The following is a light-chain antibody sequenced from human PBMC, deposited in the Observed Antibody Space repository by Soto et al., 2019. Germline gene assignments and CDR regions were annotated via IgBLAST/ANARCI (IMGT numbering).Light chain of an antibody. Sequence: DIQMTQSPSTLSGSVGDRVTITCGASESIRTWLAWYQHKPGKAPKFLIYDASTLQSGVPSRLSGSGSGTELTLTISSMKHEDFATYYCQQLESYTSTFGGGTKVDIK. CDR2: DAS. J-gene: IGKJ4*01. CDR3: QQLESYTST. V-gene: IGKV1-5*01. CDR1: ESIRTW.